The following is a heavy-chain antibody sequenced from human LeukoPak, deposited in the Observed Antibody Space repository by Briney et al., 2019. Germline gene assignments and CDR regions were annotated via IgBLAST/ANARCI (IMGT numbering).Heavy chain of an antibody. Sequence: GGSLRLSCAASGFTFSSYWMSWVRQAPGKGLEWVANIKQDGSANYYVDSVKGRFSISRDNAKNSLTLQMNSLRAEDTAVYYCARVGPGYNLYFFDYWGQGTLITVSS. J-gene: IGHJ4*02. V-gene: IGHV3-7*01. CDR3: ARVGPGYNLYFFDY. D-gene: IGHD1-14*01. CDR2: IKQDGSAN. CDR1: GFTFSSYW.